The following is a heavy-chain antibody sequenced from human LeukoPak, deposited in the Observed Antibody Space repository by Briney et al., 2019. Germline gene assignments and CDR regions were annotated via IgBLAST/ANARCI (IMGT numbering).Heavy chain of an antibody. D-gene: IGHD4-17*01. CDR1: GFTLSAYG. Sequence: GGSLRLSCAASGFTLSAYGMHWVRQAPGKGLEWVAFIRYDGSNKYYADSVKGRFTISRDNSKNTLYLQMNSLRAEDTAVYYCAKGSPMTTVTTFDYWGQGTLVTVSS. V-gene: IGHV3-30*02. CDR3: AKGSPMTTVTTFDY. CDR2: IRYDGSNK. J-gene: IGHJ4*02.